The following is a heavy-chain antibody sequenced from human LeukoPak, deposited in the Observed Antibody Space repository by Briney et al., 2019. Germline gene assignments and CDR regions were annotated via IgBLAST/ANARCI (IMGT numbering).Heavy chain of an antibody. CDR2: ISAYNGNT. Sequence: ASVKVSCKASGYTFTSYDINWVRQATGQGLEWMGWISAYNGNTNYAQKLQGRVTMTTDTSTSTAYMELRSLRSDDTAVYYCARETIAAAGLDYWGQGTLVTVSS. V-gene: IGHV1-18*01. J-gene: IGHJ4*02. CDR3: ARETIAAAGLDY. CDR1: GYTFTSYD. D-gene: IGHD6-13*01.